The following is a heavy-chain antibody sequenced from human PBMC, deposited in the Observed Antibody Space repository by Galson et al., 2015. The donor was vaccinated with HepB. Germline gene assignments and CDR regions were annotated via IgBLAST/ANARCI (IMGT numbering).Heavy chain of an antibody. CDR3: AAARPGYYYDSSGYSY. J-gene: IGHJ4*02. Sequence: SVKVSCKASGFTFTSSAMQWVRQARGQRLEWIGWIVVGSGNTNYAQKFQERVTITRDMSTSTAYMELSSLRSEDTAVYYCAAARPGYYYDSSGYSYWGQGTLVTVSS. CDR2: IVVGSGNT. V-gene: IGHV1-58*02. D-gene: IGHD3-22*01. CDR1: GFTFTSSA.